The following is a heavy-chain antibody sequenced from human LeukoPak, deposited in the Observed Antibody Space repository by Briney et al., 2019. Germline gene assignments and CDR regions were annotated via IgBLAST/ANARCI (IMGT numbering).Heavy chain of an antibody. CDR3: ANENYYGSGSYLDN. D-gene: IGHD3-10*01. J-gene: IGHJ4*02. CDR1: GFTFSSFS. CDR2: ISSSSSAI. Sequence: PGGSLRLSCAASGFTFSSFSMNWVRQAPGKGLEWVSYISSSSSAIYYADSVKGRFTISRDNAKNSLFLQMNSLRAEDTAVYYCANENYYGSGSYLDNWGQGTLVTVSS. V-gene: IGHV3-48*01.